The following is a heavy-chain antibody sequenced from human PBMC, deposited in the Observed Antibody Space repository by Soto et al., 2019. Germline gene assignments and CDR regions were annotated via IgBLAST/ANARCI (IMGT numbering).Heavy chain of an antibody. CDR3: MKAHESGDFLGMSV. CDR2: MYKTGET. Sequence: LSLTCTVSGGSVSTGVKYWGWVRQPPGKALEFIGYMYKTGETLLNSSLKSRVTLSMETSKNQFSLTLSSVTAADTAVYFCMKAHESGDFLGMSVWGPGTTVTVSS. V-gene: IGHV4-61*08. D-gene: IGHD3-10*01. CDR1: GGSVSTGVKY. J-gene: IGHJ6*02.